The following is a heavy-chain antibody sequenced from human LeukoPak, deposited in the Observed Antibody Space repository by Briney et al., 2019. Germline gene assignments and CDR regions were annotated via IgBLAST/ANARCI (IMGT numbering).Heavy chain of an antibody. CDR1: GFTFSDYY. Sequence: GGSLRLSCAASGFTFSDYYMSWIRQAPGKGLEWVSYISSSGSTIYYADSVKGRFTISRDNAKNSLYLQMNSLRAEDTAVYYCARGPYDSSGYYKVAAYFDYWGQGTLVTVS. CDR2: ISSSGSTI. V-gene: IGHV3-11*01. D-gene: IGHD3-22*01. J-gene: IGHJ4*02. CDR3: ARGPYDSSGYYKVAAYFDY.